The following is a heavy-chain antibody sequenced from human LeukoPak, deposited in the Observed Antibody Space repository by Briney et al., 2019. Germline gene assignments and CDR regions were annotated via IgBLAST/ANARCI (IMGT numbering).Heavy chain of an antibody. CDR2: IYYSGST. CDR3: ARGSSSWYHYYYYMDV. J-gene: IGHJ6*03. D-gene: IGHD6-13*01. CDR1: GGSISSGGYY. V-gene: IGHV4-31*03. Sequence: SETLSLTCTVSGGSISSGGYYWSWIRQHPGKGLEWIGYIYYSGSTYYNPSLKSRVTISVDTSKNQFSLKLSSVTAADTAVYYCARGSSSWYHYYYYMDVWGKGTTVTVSS.